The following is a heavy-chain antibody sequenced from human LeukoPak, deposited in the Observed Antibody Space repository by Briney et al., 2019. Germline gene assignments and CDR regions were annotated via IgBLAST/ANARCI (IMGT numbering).Heavy chain of an antibody. Sequence: ASVKVSCKASGYTFTSYYMHWVRQAPGQGLEWMGIINPSGGSTSYAQKFQGRVTITADKSTSTAYMELSSLRSEDTAVYYCAGLLRGYSYGGLDYWGQGTLVTVSS. CDR1: GYTFTSYY. V-gene: IGHV1-46*01. CDR3: AGLLRGYSYGGLDY. CDR2: INPSGGST. J-gene: IGHJ4*02. D-gene: IGHD5-18*01.